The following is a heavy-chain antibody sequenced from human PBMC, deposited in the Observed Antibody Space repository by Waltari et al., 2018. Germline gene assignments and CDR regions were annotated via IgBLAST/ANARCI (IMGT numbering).Heavy chain of an antibody. D-gene: IGHD3-9*01. V-gene: IGHV3-43*02. Sequence: EVQLEESGGGVVQPGGSLRLSCAASGFTFDDFAMHWVRQAPGKGLDGVSLITGDGRSTYYAESVKGRFAISRDNGKDFLYLQMNSLRPEDTALYYCVKEAAGYDSLIANGLDVWGQGTTVTVSS. CDR2: ITGDGRST. CDR1: GFTFDDFA. CDR3: VKEAAGYDSLIANGLDV. J-gene: IGHJ6*02.